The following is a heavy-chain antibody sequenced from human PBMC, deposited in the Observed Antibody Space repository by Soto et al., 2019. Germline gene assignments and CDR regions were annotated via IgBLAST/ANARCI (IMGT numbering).Heavy chain of an antibody. CDR3: AGRIAAGGGMDV. Sequence: EVQVVESGGGLVKPGGSLRLSCAASGFNFSRHTMTWVRKAPGKGLEWVSSISSTSSYIHYADSVKGSFTIPRDNAKNYRFLQLTSRRAEEPALYYCAGRIAAGGGMDVWGQGTTVSVSS. J-gene: IGHJ6*02. CDR1: GFNFSRHT. CDR2: ISSTSSYI. D-gene: IGHD6-6*01. V-gene: IGHV3-21*02.